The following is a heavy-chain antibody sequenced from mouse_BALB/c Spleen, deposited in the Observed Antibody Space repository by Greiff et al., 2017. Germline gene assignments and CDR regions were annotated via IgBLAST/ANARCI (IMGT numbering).Heavy chain of an antibody. CDR1: GYSITSYYA. CDR3: ARRPDSSYCYWYFDV. CDR2: ISYSGST. J-gene: IGHJ1*01. V-gene: IGHV3-2*02. Sequence: EVQLQESGPGLVKPSQSLSLTCTVTGYSITSYYACYWIRQFPGNQLEWKGYISYSGSTSYNPSLKSRISITRDTSKNQFFLQLNSVTTEDTATYYCARRPDSSYCYWYFDVWGEGTTVTVSS. D-gene: IGHD1-1*01.